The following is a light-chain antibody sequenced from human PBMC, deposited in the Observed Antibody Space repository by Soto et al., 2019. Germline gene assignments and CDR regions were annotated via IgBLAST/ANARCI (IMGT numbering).Light chain of an antibody. CDR3: CSYPGENTYV. Sequence: QSVLTQPASVSGSPGQSITIYCTGTGSDVGRYNLVSWYQHHPGKAPKLIIYEGTKRPSGISNRFSGSKSGYTASLTISGLQADAEADYFSCSYPGENTYVFGGGTKLTVL. CDR2: EGT. CDR1: GSDVGRYNL. V-gene: IGLV2-23*01. J-gene: IGLJ7*01.